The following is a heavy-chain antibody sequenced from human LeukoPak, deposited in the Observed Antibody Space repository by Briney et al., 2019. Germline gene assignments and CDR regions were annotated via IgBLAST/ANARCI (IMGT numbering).Heavy chain of an antibody. V-gene: IGHV3-21*01. CDR1: GFTFSSYS. Sequence: GGSLRLSCAASGFTFSSYSMNWVRQAPGKGLEWVSSISSSSSYIYYADSVKGRSTISRDNAKNSLYLQMNSLRAEDTAVYYCARDDSNYTYDYWGQGTLVTVSS. CDR3: ARDDSNYTYDY. D-gene: IGHD4-11*01. CDR2: ISSSSSYI. J-gene: IGHJ4*02.